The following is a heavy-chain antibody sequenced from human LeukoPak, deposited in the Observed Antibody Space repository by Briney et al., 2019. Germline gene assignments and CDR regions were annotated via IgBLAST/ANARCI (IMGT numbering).Heavy chain of an antibody. V-gene: IGHV1-18*01. CDR2: ISAYNGNT. CDR1: GYTFTSYG. Sequence: EASVKVSCRASGYTFTSYGISWVRQAPGQGLEWMGWISAYNGNTNYAQKLQGRVTMTTDTSTSTAYMELRSLRSDDTAVYYCASEIAAGGWFDPWGQGTLVTVSS. J-gene: IGHJ5*02. CDR3: ASEIAAGGWFDP. D-gene: IGHD6-13*01.